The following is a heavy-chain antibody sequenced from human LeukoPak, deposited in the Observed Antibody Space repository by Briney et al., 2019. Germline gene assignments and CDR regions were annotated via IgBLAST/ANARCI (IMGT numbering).Heavy chain of an antibody. V-gene: IGHV4-34*01. CDR1: GGSFNDYF. CDR2: INHSGST. J-gene: IGHJ5*02. Sequence: SETLSLTCAVYGGSFNDYFWSWIRQPPGKGLEWLGEINHSGSTNYNPSLKSRVTVSVDTSKNQFSLKLNSVTAADTAVYSCARVLPPVRARAFISMIRGATSGPYNWFDPWGQGTLVTVSS. D-gene: IGHD3-10*01. CDR3: ARVLPPVRARAFISMIRGATSGPYNWFDP.